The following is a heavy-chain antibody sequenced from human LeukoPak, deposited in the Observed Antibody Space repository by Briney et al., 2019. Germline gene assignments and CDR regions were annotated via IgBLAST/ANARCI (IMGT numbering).Heavy chain of an antibody. J-gene: IGHJ5*02. CDR3: ARSLRGRWFDP. CDR1: GGSFSGYY. CDR2: INHSGST. Sequence: SETLSLTCAVYGGSFSGYYWSWIRQPPGKGLEWIGEINHSGSTNYNPSLKSRVTISVGTSKNQFSLKLSSVTAADTAVYYCARSLRGRWFDPWGQGTLVTVSS. V-gene: IGHV4-34*01.